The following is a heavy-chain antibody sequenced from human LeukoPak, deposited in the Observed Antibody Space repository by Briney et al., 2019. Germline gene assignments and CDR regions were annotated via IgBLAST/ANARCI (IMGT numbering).Heavy chain of an antibody. CDR2: ISSSSSTI. CDR3: ARDPTYYDYVWGSYRPDTLDY. CDR1: GFTFSSYW. V-gene: IGHV3-48*04. Sequence: PGGSLRLSCAASGFTFSSYWMSWVRQAPGKGLEWVSYISSSSSTIYYADSVKGRFTISRDNAKNSLYLQMNSLRAEDTAVYYCARDPTYYDYVWGSYRPDTLDYWGQGTLVTVSS. D-gene: IGHD3-16*02. J-gene: IGHJ4*02.